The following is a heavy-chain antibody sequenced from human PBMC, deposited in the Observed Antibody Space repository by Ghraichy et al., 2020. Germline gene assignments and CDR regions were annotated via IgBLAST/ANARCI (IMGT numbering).Heavy chain of an antibody. D-gene: IGHD2-15*01. J-gene: IGHJ6*02. CDR2: IIPICGTA. Sequence: SVKVSCKASGGTFSSYAISWVRQAPGQGLEWMGGIIPICGTANYAQKFQGRVTITAEESTSTAYMELSSLRSEDTVVYYCARDLVVVVAATGGSYYYGMDVWGQGTTVTVSS. CDR3: ARDLVVVVAATGGSYYYGMDV. CDR1: GGTFSSYA. V-gene: IGHV1-69*13.